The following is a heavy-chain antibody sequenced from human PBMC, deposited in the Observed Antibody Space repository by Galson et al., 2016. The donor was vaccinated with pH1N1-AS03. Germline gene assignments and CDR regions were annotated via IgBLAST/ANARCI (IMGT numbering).Heavy chain of an antibody. CDR3: ARALRIEAASLYYFEY. CDR1: GGSISTYD. Sequence: SLTCNVSGGSISTYDWSWVRQPPGKGPEWIGNIYYTGSTNYNPSLRSRVSISVDTSKNQFSLNMTSVTAADTAVYYCARALRIEAASLYYFEYWGQGTLVAVSS. D-gene: IGHD6-13*01. CDR2: IYYTGST. J-gene: IGHJ4*02. V-gene: IGHV4-59*01.